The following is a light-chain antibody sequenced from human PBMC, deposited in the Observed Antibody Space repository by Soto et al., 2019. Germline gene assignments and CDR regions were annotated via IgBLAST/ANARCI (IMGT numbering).Light chain of an antibody. V-gene: IGKV1-5*03. CDR3: QQYNSYSRMYT. J-gene: IGKJ2*01. Sequence: DIQMTQSPSTLSASVGDRVTITCRASQSISTWLAWYQQKPGKAPKVLIYKASSLESGVPSRFTGSGSGTEFTLTISSLQPDEFATYYCQQYNSYSRMYTFGQGTKLEIK. CDR2: KAS. CDR1: QSISTW.